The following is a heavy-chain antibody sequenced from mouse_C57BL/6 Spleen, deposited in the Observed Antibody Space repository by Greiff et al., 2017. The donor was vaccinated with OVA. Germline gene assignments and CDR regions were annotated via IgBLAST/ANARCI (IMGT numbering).Heavy chain of an antibody. J-gene: IGHJ4*01. V-gene: IGHV1-52*01. Sequence: VQLQQPGAELVRPGSSVKLSCKASGYTFTSYWMHWVKQRPIQGLEWIGNIDPSDSETHYNQKFKDKATLTVDKSSSTAYMQLSSLTSEDSAVYYCARESLLHYAMDYWGQGTSVTVSS. CDR3: ARESLLHYAMDY. D-gene: IGHD1-1*01. CDR2: IDPSDSET. CDR1: GYTFTSYW.